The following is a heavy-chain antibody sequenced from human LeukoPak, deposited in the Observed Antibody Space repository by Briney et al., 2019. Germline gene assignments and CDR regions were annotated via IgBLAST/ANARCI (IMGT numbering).Heavy chain of an antibody. CDR2: IKQDGSEE. CDR1: GFTFTSYW. CDR3: AKAWGAAGTFES. V-gene: IGHV3-7*05. J-gene: IGHJ4*02. Sequence: GGSLRLSCADSGFTFTSYWMNWVRQAPGQGLEWVANIKQDGSEEYYVDSVKGRFTISRDNAKNSLYLQMNSLRVEDTAVYYCAKAWGAAGTFESWGQGTLVTVSS. D-gene: IGHD6-13*01.